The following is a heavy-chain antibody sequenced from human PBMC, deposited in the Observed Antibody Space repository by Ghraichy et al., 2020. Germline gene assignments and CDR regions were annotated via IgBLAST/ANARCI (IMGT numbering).Heavy chain of an antibody. J-gene: IGHJ4*02. CDR3: ARARSLVRGVIIYPYFDY. D-gene: IGHD3-10*01. CDR1: GGSISSGGYY. CDR2: IYYSGST. Sequence: SETLSLTCTVSGGSISSGGYYWSWIRQHPGKGLEWIGYIYYSGSTYYNPSLKSRVTISVDTSKNQFSLKLSSVTAADTAVYYCARARSLVRGVIIYPYFDYWGQGTLVTVSS. V-gene: IGHV4-31*03.